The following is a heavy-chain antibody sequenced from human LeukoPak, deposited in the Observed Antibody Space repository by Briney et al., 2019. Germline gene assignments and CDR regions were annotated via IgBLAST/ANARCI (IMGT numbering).Heavy chain of an antibody. D-gene: IGHD2-21*02. Sequence: PGGSLRLSCAASAFTFSSFRMHWVRQAPGKGLVWVSRIFTDGSTTSYADSVKGRFTISRDNAKNTLYLEMKSLRVEDTAVYARELPREVTLDYWGQGTLVTVSP. V-gene: IGHV3-74*01. CDR2: IFTDGSTT. J-gene: IGHJ4*01. CDR1: AFTFSSFR. CDR3: ELPREVTLDY.